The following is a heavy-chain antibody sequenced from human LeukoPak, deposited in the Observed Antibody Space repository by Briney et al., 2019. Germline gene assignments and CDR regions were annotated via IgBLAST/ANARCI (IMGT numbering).Heavy chain of an antibody. J-gene: IGHJ5*02. CDR2: ISYDGSNK. D-gene: IGHD2-2*01. CDR3: AKDPESYCSSTSCYDPRENWFDP. Sequence: GRSLRLSCAASGFTFSSYAMHWVRQAPGKGLEWVAVISYDGSNKYYADSVKGRFTISRDNSKNTLYLQMNSLRAEDTAVYYCAKDPESYCSSTSCYDPRENWFDPWGQGTLVTVSS. CDR1: GFTFSSYA. V-gene: IGHV3-30-3*01.